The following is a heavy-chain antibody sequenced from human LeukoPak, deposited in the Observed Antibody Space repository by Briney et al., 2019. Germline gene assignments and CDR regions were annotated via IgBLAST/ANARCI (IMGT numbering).Heavy chain of an antibody. CDR3: AGGKGDNGADYFAY. Sequence: GKGLEWIGYIYHSGSTYYNPSLKSRVTISVDRSKNQFSLKLSSVTAADTAVYYCAGGKGDNGADYFAYWGYGTLVTVSS. D-gene: IGHD2-21*02. V-gene: IGHV4-30-2*01. CDR2: IYHSGST. J-gene: IGHJ4*01.